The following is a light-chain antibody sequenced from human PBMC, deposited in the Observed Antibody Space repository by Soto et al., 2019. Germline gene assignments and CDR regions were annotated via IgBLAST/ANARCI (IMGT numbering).Light chain of an antibody. CDR1: SSNIGNNY. CDR3: GTWDSSLSALYV. V-gene: IGLV1-51*01. CDR2: DNN. Sequence: QSVLTQPPSVSAAPGQKVTISCSGSSSNIGNNYVSWYQQLPGTAPKLLIYDNNKRPSGITDRLSGSKSGTSATLGITGLQTGDEADYYCGTWDSSLSALYVFGTGTKVTVL. J-gene: IGLJ1*01.